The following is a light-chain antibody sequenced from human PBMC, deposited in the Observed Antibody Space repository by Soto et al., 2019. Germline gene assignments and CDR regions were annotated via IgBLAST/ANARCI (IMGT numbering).Light chain of an antibody. J-gene: IGLJ1*01. Sequence: QSVLTQPASVSGSPGQSITISCTGTSSDVGFYKYVSWYQHHPGKAPKLMIYEVSNRPSGVSNRFSGSKSGNTASLTISGLPAEEEADYYCSSYTSSSPWVLGPGTK. CDR1: SSDVGFYKY. V-gene: IGLV2-14*01. CDR2: EVS. CDR3: SSYTSSSPWV.